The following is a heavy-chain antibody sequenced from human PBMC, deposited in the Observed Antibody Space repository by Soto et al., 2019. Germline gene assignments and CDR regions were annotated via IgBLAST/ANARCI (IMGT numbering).Heavy chain of an antibody. J-gene: IGHJ4*02. CDR1: GFTFSSYW. D-gene: IGHD5-12*01. CDR2: INSDGSST. V-gene: IGHV3-74*01. Sequence: EVQLVESGGGLVQPGGSLRLSCAASGFTFSSYWMHWVRQAPGKGLVWVSRINSDGSSTSYADSVKGRFTISRDNAKNTLYLQMNSLRAEDTAVYYCARPPLTRSGYDRFDYWGQGTLVTVSS. CDR3: ARPPLTRSGYDRFDY.